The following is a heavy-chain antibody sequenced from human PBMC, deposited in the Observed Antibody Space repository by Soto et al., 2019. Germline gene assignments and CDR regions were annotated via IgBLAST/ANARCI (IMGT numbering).Heavy chain of an antibody. V-gene: IGHV1-18*01. CDR3: TREDIVVIPAAQPSHFDS. CDR1: GYTFVKYG. J-gene: IGHJ4*02. CDR2: ISPYSNYT. Sequence: ASVKVSCKGFGYTFVKYGMNWVRQAPEQGLEWMGWISPYSNYTHSAQKFQGRLTLTTDTAATTAYMELRSLRTADTALYYCTREDIVVIPAAQPSHFDSWGQGTLVTSPQ. D-gene: IGHD2-2*01.